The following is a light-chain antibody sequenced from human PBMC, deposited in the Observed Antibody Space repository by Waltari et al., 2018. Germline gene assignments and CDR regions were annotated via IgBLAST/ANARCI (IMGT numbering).Light chain of an antibody. J-gene: IGKJ1*01. CDR1: QSVLFNSNNKNY. CDR3: QQFYHSPVT. CDR2: WAS. V-gene: IGKV4-1*01. Sequence: DIVMPQSPDSLAVSLGERATINCKSSQSVLFNSNNKNYLAWDQQKPGQPPKLLIYWASTRESGVPDRIRGSGSGTDFVLTISSLQAEDVAVYYCQQFYHSPVTFGHGTKVEIK.